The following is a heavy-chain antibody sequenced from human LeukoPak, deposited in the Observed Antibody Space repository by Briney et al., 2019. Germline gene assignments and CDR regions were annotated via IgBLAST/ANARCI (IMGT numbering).Heavy chain of an antibody. D-gene: IGHD1-1*01. CDR1: GASINNYY. V-gene: IGHV4-59*01. J-gene: IGHJ6*03. CDR3: AKDSAAGSYYYYTDV. CDR2: ISHSGST. Sequence: SETLSLTCTVSGASINNYYWSWIRQSPEKGLEWIGYISHSGSTHYNPSLKSRITISVDTSKVHFSLNLTSVTAADTAVYYCAKDSAAGSYYYYTDVWGKGTTVTISS.